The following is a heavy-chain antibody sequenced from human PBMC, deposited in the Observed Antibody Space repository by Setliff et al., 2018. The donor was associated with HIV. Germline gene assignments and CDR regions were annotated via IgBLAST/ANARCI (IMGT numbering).Heavy chain of an antibody. CDR1: GGSISSSSYY. CDR3: ARGGTMIVPGSFDI. V-gene: IGHV4-39*07. Sequence: PSETLSLTCTVSGGSISSSSYYWGWIRQPPGKGLEWIGSIDYSGTTYYNPSLKSRVTISVDTSKNQFSLKLSSVTAADTAVYYCARGGTMIVPGSFDIWGQGTMVTVSS. J-gene: IGHJ3*02. D-gene: IGHD3-22*01. CDR2: IDYSGTT.